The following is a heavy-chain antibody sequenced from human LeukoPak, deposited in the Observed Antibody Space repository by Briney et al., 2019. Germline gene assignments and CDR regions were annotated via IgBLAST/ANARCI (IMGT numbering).Heavy chain of an antibody. CDR2: SKPSDGST. J-gene: IGHJ4*02. V-gene: IGHV1-46*01. CDR3: ARALDQDFDY. CDR1: GFIFTNYF. Sequence: ASMKVSCKASGFIFTNYFMHWVRQAPGQGLEWMGMSKPSDGSTRYAQRFQDRVTMTSDTSTTTLYMELSSLRAEDTAVYYCARALDQDFDYWGQGTLVTVSS. D-gene: IGHD2-2*03.